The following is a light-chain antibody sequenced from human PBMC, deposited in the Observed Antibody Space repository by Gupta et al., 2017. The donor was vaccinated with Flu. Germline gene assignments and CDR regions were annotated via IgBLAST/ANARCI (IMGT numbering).Light chain of an antibody. CDR2: ETS. Sequence: PSTLSASVGDRVTITCRASQTITGWLAWYQQKPGKAPNLLIYETSRLESGVPSRFSGSGSGTEFTLAISSLQPDDFATYYCQHHDSYSGTFGQGTKVEIK. CDR1: QTITGW. CDR3: QHHDSYSGT. V-gene: IGKV1-5*03. J-gene: IGKJ1*01.